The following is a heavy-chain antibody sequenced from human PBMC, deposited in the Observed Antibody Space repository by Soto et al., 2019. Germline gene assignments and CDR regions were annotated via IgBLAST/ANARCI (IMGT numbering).Heavy chain of an antibody. CDR1: GFTFSSYW. V-gene: IGHV3-74*01. CDR2: INGDGTTT. CDR3: VRDLSVTTNFHY. J-gene: IGHJ4*02. Sequence: EVQLVESGGGLVQPGGSLRLSCAASGFTFSSYWMHWVRQAPGKGLVWVSRINGDGTTTGYADFVKGRCSISRDSAKNTLYLQMNSLRAEDTAVYYCVRDLSVTTNFHYWGQGAVVTVSS. D-gene: IGHD4-17*01.